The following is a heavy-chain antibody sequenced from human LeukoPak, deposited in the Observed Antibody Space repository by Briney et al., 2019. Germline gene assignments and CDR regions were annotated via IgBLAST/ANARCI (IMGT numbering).Heavy chain of an antibody. CDR2: IRSKDQNSAT. CDR1: GFSFSDSP. J-gene: IGHJ5*02. V-gene: IGHV3-73*01. CDR3: ESSITKAGGS. Sequence: PGGSLRLSRAASGFSFSDSPIHWVRQASGKGLEWVGRIRSKDQNSATAYAESVKGRFTTSRDDSKNMAYLQMNSLRIEDTAVYYCESSITKAGGSWGQGTLVTVSS. D-gene: IGHD2-21*01.